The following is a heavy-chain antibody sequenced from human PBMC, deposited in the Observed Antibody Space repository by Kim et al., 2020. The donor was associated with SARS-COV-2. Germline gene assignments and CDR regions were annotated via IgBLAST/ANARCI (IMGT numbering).Heavy chain of an antibody. D-gene: IGHD2-21*02. Sequence: SQTLSLTRAISGDRVSSSSAAWNWVRQSPSRGLEWLGRTFYRSKWYNEYALSVKSRIIINPDTSKNQFSLQLNSVTPEDTAVYYCAREDYGGDSRGFDSWGQGTLVTVSS. J-gene: IGHJ4*02. CDR1: GDRVSSSSAA. CDR2: TFYRSKWYN. V-gene: IGHV6-1*01. CDR3: AREDYGGDSRGFDS.